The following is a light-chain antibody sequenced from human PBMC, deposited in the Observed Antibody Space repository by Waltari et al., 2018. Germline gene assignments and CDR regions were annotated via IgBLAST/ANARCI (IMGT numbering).Light chain of an antibody. Sequence: QSVLTQPPSVSGAPGQRVTISCTGTSSNIGAGYDVHWYQVLPGTAPKLLIYRNTIRPSGVPDRFSGSKSGTSVSLVITGLQAEDEADYYCQSYAVGLSGTWVFGTGTKVTVL. V-gene: IGLV1-40*01. J-gene: IGLJ1*01. CDR3: QSYAVGLSGTWV. CDR2: RNT. CDR1: SSNIGAGYD.